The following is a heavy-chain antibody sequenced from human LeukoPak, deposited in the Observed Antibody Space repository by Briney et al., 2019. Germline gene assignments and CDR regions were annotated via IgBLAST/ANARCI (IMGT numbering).Heavy chain of an antibody. J-gene: IGHJ3*02. CDR1: GYPFPNYW. D-gene: IGHD3-16*02. Sequence: GESLKISCTGSGYPFPNYWIVWVRQMPGKGLEWMGIIYPGDSDTTYKPSFQGQVTISADKSISTAYLQWSSLRASDTAMYYCARSRAEKVPVWGSYRHHDAFDIWGQGTRVTVSP. V-gene: IGHV5-51*01. CDR3: ARSRAEKVPVWGSYRHHDAFDI. CDR2: IYPGDSDT.